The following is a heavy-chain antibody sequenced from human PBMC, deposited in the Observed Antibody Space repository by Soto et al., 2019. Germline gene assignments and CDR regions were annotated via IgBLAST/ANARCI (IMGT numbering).Heavy chain of an antibody. V-gene: IGHV4-30-4*01. J-gene: IGHJ5*02. D-gene: IGHD3-10*01. CDR1: GGSISSGDYY. Sequence: SETLSLTCTVSGGSISSGDYYWSWIRQPPGKGLEWIGYIYYSGSTYYNPSLKSRVTISVDTSKNQFSLKLSSVTASDTAVYYCASYYGSGTGWFEPWGQGTLVTVSS. CDR3: ASYYGSGTGWFEP. CDR2: IYYSGST.